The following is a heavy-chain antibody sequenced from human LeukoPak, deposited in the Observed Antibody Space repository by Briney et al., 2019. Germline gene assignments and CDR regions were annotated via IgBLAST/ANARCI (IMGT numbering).Heavy chain of an antibody. V-gene: IGHV4-39*07. CDR1: GASISSSSYY. D-gene: IGHD2-2*01. CDR3: ARGLSSTRRESDY. J-gene: IGHJ4*02. Sequence: PSETLSLTCSVSGASISSSSYYWGWIRQPPGKGLEWIGSIYYSGSTYYNPSLKSRVTISVDTSKNQFSLRLSSVAAADTAVYFCARGLSSTRRESDYWGQGTLVTVSS. CDR2: IYYSGST.